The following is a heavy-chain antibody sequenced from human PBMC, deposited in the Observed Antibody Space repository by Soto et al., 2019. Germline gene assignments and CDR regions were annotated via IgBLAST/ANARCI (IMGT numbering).Heavy chain of an antibody. V-gene: IGHV1-3*01. J-gene: IGHJ2*01. CDR2: INPGSRNT. CDR3: ARGVGRTSRFDL. D-gene: IGHD1-7*01. Sequence: PSQWERLAPGQRPEWMGWINPGSRNTKYSQKFQGRVTISMNTSATTAYMAVSSLRFEDSAVYYCARGVGRTSRFDLWG. CDR1: P.